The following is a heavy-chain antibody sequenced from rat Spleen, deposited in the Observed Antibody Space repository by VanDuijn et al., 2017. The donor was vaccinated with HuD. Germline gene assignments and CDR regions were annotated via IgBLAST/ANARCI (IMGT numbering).Heavy chain of an antibody. CDR1: GFSLTNFG. V-gene: IGHV2-4*01. CDR2: IWSGGST. J-gene: IGHJ4*01. CDR3: ARHLREASGVMDV. Sequence: QVQLKESGPGLVQPSQTLSLTCTVSGFSLTNFGVTWVRQPPGKGLEWIGTIWSGGSTDYSSALKSRLSISRDTSKSQIFLKMNRLQPEDTGTYYCARHLREASGVMDVWGQGASVTVSS. D-gene: IGHD4-3*01.